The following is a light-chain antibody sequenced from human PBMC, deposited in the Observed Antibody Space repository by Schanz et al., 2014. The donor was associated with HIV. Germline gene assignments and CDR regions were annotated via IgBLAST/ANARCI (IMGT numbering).Light chain of an antibody. Sequence: DIQMTQSPSSLSASVGDRVTITCRASQSISNYLNWYQQKPGKAPKLLISAASSLQSGVPSRFSGSGSGTDFTLTINSLQPEDFATYVCQQSYNIPQWTFGQGTKVESK. CDR2: AAS. CDR3: QQSYNIPQWT. CDR1: QSISNY. V-gene: IGKV1-39*01. J-gene: IGKJ1*01.